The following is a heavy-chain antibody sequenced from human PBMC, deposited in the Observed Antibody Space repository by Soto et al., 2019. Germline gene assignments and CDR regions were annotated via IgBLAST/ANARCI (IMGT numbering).Heavy chain of an antibody. CDR1: GGTFSSYA. D-gene: IGHD6-13*01. Sequence: GASVKVSCKASGGTFSSYAISWVRQAPGQGLEWMGGIIPIFGTANYAQKFQGRVTITADESTSTAYMELSSLRSEDTAVYYCARGPYSSSYYNWFDPWGQGTLVTVSS. J-gene: IGHJ5*02. CDR3: ARGPYSSSYYNWFDP. CDR2: IIPIFGTA. V-gene: IGHV1-69*13.